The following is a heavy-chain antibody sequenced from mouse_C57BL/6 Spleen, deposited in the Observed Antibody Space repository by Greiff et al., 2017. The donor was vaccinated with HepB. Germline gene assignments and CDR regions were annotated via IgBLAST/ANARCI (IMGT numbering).Heavy chain of an antibody. CDR2: INPNNGGT. D-gene: IGHD2-3*01. CDR3: ARRELLGDGYYVWFAY. V-gene: IGHV1-26*01. CDR1: GYTFTDYY. J-gene: IGHJ3*01. Sequence: EVQLQQSGPELVKPGASVKISCKASGYTFTDYYMNWVKQSHGKSLEWIGDINPNNGGTSYNQKFKGKATLTVDKSSSTAYMELRSLTSEDSAVYYCARRELLGDGYYVWFAYWGQGTLVTVSA.